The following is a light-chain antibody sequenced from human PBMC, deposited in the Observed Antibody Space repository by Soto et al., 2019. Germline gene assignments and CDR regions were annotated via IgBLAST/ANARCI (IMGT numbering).Light chain of an antibody. CDR2: LNSDGSH. CDR1: SGHSNYA. Sequence: QSVLTQSPSASASLGASVKPTCTLSSGHSNYAIAWHQRQPEQGPRYLMKLNSDGSHSKGDGIPDRFSGSSSGTERYLAVSSLESEDEADYYCQTWGTGIQVFGGGTKLTVL. V-gene: IGLV4-69*01. J-gene: IGLJ2*01. CDR3: QTWGTGIQV.